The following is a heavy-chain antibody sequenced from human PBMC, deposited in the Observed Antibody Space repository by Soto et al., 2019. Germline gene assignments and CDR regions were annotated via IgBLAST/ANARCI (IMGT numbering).Heavy chain of an antibody. V-gene: IGHV4-34*01. D-gene: IGHD2-21*02. J-gene: IGHJ4*02. Sequence: TCPVPSAGSGVSSRRCDWRGFLHPPGKGLEWIGEINHSGSTNYNPSLKSRVTISVDTSKNQFSLKLSSVTAADTAVYYCAGTAWTAFYFDYWGQGTLVAVSS. CDR3: AGTAWTAFYFDY. CDR2: INHSGST. CDR1: GVSSRRCD.